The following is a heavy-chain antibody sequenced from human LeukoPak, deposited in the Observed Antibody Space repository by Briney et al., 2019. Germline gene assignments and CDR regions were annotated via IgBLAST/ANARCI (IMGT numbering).Heavy chain of an antibody. J-gene: IGHJ6*03. CDR3: AREAEDIVVVPAASDYYYYYMDV. Sequence: SETLSLTCTVSGGSISSYYWSWIRQPAGNGLEWIGPIYTSGSTNYNPSLKSRVTMSVDTSKNQFSLKLSSVTAADTAVYYCAREAEDIVVVPAASDYYYYYMDVWGKGTTVTVSS. V-gene: IGHV4-4*07. CDR2: IYTSGST. CDR1: GGSISSYY. D-gene: IGHD2-2*01.